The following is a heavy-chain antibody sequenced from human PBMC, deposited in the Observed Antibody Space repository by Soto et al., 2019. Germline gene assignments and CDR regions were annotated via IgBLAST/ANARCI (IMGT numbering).Heavy chain of an antibody. V-gene: IGHV4-59*12. CDR1: GGSISSYY. Sequence: QVQLQESGPGLVKPSETLSLTCTVSGGSISSYYWSWIRQPPGKGLEWIGYIYYSGSTNYNPSLKSQVTISVDTSKNQFSLKLSSVTAADTAVYYCARDAGYSYGYFNYWGQGTLVTVSS. CDR3: ARDAGYSYGYFNY. CDR2: IYYSGST. D-gene: IGHD5-18*01. J-gene: IGHJ4*02.